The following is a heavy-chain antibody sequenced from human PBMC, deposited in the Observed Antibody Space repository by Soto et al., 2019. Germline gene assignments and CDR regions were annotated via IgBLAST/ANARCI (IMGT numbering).Heavy chain of an antibody. CDR2: IYYSGST. V-gene: IGHV4-61*01. CDR3: ARGRTVRNYADDSSDYFYFFDY. J-gene: IGHJ4*02. D-gene: IGHD3-22*01. CDR1: GGSVSSVSYY. Sequence: SETLSLTCTVSGGSVSSVSYYWSWIRQPPGKGLEWIGYIYYSGSTNYNPSLKSRVTISVDRSKNQFSLKLTSANAADTAVYYCARGRTVRNYADDSSDYFYFFDYWGQGTQVTVSS.